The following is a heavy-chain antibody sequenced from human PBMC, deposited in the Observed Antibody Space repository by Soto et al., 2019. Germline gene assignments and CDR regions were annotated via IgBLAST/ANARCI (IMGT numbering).Heavy chain of an antibody. V-gene: IGHV5-10-1*01. D-gene: IGHD1-26*01. CDR1: GYSFTSYW. Sequence: PGESLKISCQGSGYSFTSYWISWVRQMPGKGLEWMGRIDPSDSYTNYSPSFQGHVTISADKSISTAYLQWSSLKASDTAMYYCARQAGANAGFDYWGQGTLVTVSS. CDR3: ARQAGANAGFDY. J-gene: IGHJ4*02. CDR2: IDPSDSYT.